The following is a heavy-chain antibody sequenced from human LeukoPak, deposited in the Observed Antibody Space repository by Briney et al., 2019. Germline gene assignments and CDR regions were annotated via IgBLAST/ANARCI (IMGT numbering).Heavy chain of an antibody. CDR1: GGSISSGDYY. Sequence: ASETLSLTCTVSGGSISSGDYYWSWIRQPPGKGLEWIWYIYYSGSTYYNPSLKSRVTISVDTSKNQFSLKLSSVTAADTAVYYCARDEWEKRVVPAGYYYMDVWGKGTTVTVSS. CDR3: ARDEWEKRVVPAGYYYMDV. CDR2: IYYSGST. J-gene: IGHJ6*03. V-gene: IGHV4-30-4*08. D-gene: IGHD2-2*01.